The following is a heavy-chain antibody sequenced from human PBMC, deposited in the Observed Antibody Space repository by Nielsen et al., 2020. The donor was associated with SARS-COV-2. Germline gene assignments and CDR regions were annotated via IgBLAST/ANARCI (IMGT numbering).Heavy chain of an antibody. D-gene: IGHD3-9*01. V-gene: IGHV3-7*03. Sequence: LSCAASGFTFSSYWMSWVRQAPGKGLEWVANIKQDGSEKYYVDSVKGRFTISRDNAKNSLYLQMNSLRAEDTALYHCARGGDILTGYSDYWGQGTLVTVSS. CDR1: GFTFSSYW. CDR3: ARGGDILTGYSDY. J-gene: IGHJ4*02. CDR2: IKQDGSEK.